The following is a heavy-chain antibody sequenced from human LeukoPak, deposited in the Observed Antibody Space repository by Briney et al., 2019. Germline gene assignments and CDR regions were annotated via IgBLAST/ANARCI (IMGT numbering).Heavy chain of an antibody. Sequence: ASVKVSCKASGYTFIGHYMHWVRQAPGQGLEWMGWINPNSGGTTYAQKFQGRVTMTRDTSISTAYMELNNLRSDDTAVYYCARDQVARDIVLELAATGTIDYWGQGTLVTVSS. J-gene: IGHJ4*02. V-gene: IGHV1-2*02. D-gene: IGHD2-15*01. CDR2: INPNSGGT. CDR1: GYTFIGHY. CDR3: ARDQVARDIVLELAATGTIDY.